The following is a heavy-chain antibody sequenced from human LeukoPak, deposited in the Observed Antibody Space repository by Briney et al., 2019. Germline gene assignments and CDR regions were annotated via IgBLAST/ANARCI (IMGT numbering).Heavy chain of an antibody. J-gene: IGHJ3*02. CDR3: ARGSYSSSWYGDAFDI. CDR2: IYYSGST. CDR1: GGSISSYY. V-gene: IGHV4-59*01. D-gene: IGHD6-13*01. Sequence: SETLSLTCTVSGGSISSYYWSWIRPPPGEGLEWIGYIYYSGSTNYNPSLKSRVTISVDTSKNQFSLKLSSVTAADTAVYYCARGSYSSSWYGDAFDIWGQGTMVTVSS.